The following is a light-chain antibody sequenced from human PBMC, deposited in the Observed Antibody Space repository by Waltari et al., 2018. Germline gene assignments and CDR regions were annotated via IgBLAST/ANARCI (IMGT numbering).Light chain of an antibody. CDR2: KAS. CDR3: QQYNSYSLLT. J-gene: IGKJ4*01. V-gene: IGKV1-5*03. CDR1: QSISNW. Sequence: DIQMTQSPSTLSASVGDRVTITCRASQSISNWLAWYQPKPGKAPKLLIYKASTLESGVPSRFRGSGSGTEFTLTISSLQPDDFATYYCQQYNSYSLLTFGGGTKVEIK.